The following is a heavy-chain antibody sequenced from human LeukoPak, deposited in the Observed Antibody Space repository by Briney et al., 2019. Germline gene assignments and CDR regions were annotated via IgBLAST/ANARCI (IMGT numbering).Heavy chain of an antibody. V-gene: IGHV4-34*01. CDR1: GGSFSGYY. CDR2: INHSGST. J-gene: IGHJ6*03. Sequence: SETLSLTCAVYGGSFSGYYWSWIRQPPGKGLEWIGEINHSGSTNYNPSLKSRVTISVDTSKNQFSLKLSSVTAADTAVYYCARGTTVTTAAYYYMDVWGKGTTVTVSS. D-gene: IGHD4-11*01. CDR3: ARGTTVTTAAYYYMDV.